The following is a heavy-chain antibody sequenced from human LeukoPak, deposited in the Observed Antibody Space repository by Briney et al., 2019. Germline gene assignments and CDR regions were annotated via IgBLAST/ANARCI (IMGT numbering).Heavy chain of an antibody. V-gene: IGHV3-23*01. D-gene: IGHD5-18*01. Sequence: GGSLRLSCAASGFTFSSYGMSWVRQAPGKGLEWVSALSGSGGSTYYADSVKGRFTISRDNSKNTLYLQMNSLRAEDTAVYYCARSGGYSYGYYPDYWGQGTLVTVSS. J-gene: IGHJ4*02. CDR3: ARSGGYSYGYYPDY. CDR1: GFTFSSYG. CDR2: LSGSGGST.